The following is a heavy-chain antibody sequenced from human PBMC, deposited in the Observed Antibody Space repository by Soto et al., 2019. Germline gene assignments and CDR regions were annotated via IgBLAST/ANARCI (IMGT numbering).Heavy chain of an antibody. V-gene: IGHV1-24*01. CDR2: FDPEDGET. CDR1: GYTLTELS. CDR3: ATGDDWGNYFDY. J-gene: IGHJ4*02. Sequence: ASVKVSCKVSGYTLTELSMHWVRQAPGKGLEWMGGFDPEDGETIYAQKFQGRVTMTEDTSTDTAYMELSSLRSEDTAVYYCATGDDWGNYFDYWGQGTLVTVSS. D-gene: IGHD3-16*01.